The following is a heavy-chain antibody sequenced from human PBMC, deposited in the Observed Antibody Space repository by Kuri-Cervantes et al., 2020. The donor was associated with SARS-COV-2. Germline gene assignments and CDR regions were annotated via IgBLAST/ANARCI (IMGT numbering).Heavy chain of an antibody. J-gene: IGHJ4*02. CDR3: TTDILDPRYSKRLDY. CDR1: GLTFSKYW. CDR2: IQEDGNEK. V-gene: IGHV3-7*01. D-gene: IGHD2-15*01. Sequence: GGSLRLSCAASGLTFSKYWMNWVRQAPGKGLEWVANIQEDGNEKYYVDSVKGRFTISRDNAKNSLYLQMNSLRAEDTAVYYCTTDILDPRYSKRLDYWGQGTLVTVSS.